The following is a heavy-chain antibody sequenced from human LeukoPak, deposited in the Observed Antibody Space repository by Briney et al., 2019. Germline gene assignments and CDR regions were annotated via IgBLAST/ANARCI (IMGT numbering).Heavy chain of an antibody. Sequence: ASVKVSCKASGYTFTSYGINWVRQAPGQGLEWMGWISGHNGHTNYVQKMQGRVTMTTDTSTNTAYMELRNLTSDDTAVDYCARGPGIAVAGVFDYWGQGSLVTVSS. CDR2: ISGHNGHT. V-gene: IGHV1-18*04. D-gene: IGHD6-19*01. CDR1: GYTFTSYG. J-gene: IGHJ4*02. CDR3: ARGPGIAVAGVFDY.